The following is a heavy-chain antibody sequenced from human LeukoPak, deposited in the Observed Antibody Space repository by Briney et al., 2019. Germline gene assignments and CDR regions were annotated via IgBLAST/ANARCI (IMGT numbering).Heavy chain of an antibody. CDR1: GFTFSSYS. Sequence: PGGSLRLSCAASGFTFSSYSMNWVRQAPGKGLEWVSSISSSSSYIYYADSVKGRFTISRDNAKNSLYLQMNSLRAEDTAVYYCARDPYGSGSYGWFDPWGQGTLVTVSS. CDR3: ARDPYGSGSYGWFDP. J-gene: IGHJ5*02. V-gene: IGHV3-21*01. D-gene: IGHD3-10*01. CDR2: ISSSSSYI.